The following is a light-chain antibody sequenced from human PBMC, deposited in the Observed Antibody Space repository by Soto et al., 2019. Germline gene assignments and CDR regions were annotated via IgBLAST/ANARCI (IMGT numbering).Light chain of an antibody. V-gene: IGKV3-20*01. CDR1: QTVDNNH. CDR2: GAY. Sequence: DIVLTQSPGTLSLSPGDRATLSCWVNQTVDNNHLAWFQQKPGQPPRRLIYGAYARPTGIPSRFSGSGSGTDFTLTISRVEPDDFAIYYCHQYAGSPPWTFGQGTRVDFK. CDR3: HQYAGSPPWT. J-gene: IGKJ1*01.